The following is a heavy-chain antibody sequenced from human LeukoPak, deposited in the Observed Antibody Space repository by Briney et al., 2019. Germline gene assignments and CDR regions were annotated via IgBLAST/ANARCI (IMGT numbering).Heavy chain of an antibody. Sequence: ASVKVSCKASGGTFSSYAISWVRQAPGQGLEWMGRIIPIFGTANYAQKFQGRVTITTDESTSTAYMELSSLRSEDTAVYYCARETNYDFWSGYYTLYYYYMDVWGKGTTVTVSS. CDR3: ARETNYDFWSGYYTLYYYYMDV. CDR2: IIPIFGTA. CDR1: GGTFSSYA. V-gene: IGHV1-69*05. J-gene: IGHJ6*03. D-gene: IGHD3-3*01.